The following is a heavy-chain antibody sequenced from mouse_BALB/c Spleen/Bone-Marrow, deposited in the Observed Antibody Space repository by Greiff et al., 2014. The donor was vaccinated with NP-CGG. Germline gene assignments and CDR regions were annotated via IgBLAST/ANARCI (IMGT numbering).Heavy chain of an antibody. CDR1: GYTFTSYW. V-gene: IGHV1S22*01. Sequence: LQQSGSELVRPGASVKLSCKAPGYTFTSYWMHWVKQRPGQGLEWIGNNYPGSGSTNYDEKFKSKATLTVDTSSSTAYMQLSSLTSEDSAVYFCTREDRDWYFGVWGAGTTVTVSS. CDR2: NYPGSGST. CDR3: TREDRDWYFGV. J-gene: IGHJ1*01.